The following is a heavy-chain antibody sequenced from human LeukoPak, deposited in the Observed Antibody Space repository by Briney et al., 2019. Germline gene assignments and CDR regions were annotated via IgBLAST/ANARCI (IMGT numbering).Heavy chain of an antibody. CDR1: GFTFSSYT. CDR3: AKDGGLWVSAHWGDS. D-gene: IGHD7-27*01. J-gene: IGHJ4*02. V-gene: IGHV3-23*01. Sequence: GGSLRLSCAASGFTFSSYTMSWVRQAPGKGLEWVSTITTSDGSTYYANSVKGRFTVSRDNSKNTLYLQMNSLRAEDTAVYYCAKDGGLWVSAHWGDSWGRGTLVTVSS. CDR2: ITTSDGST.